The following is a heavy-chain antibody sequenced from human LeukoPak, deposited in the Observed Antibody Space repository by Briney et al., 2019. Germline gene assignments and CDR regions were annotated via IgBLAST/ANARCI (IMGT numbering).Heavy chain of an antibody. V-gene: IGHV3-23*01. Sequence: PGGSLRLSCAASGFTFSSFAMTWVRQAPGKGLEWVSSITGNHGATYNIDSVKGRFTISRDNAQNTLYLQMNSLRAEDTAVYYCTKDPNGAYVGAFDPWGQGTLITVSS. CDR3: TKDPNGAYVGAFDP. CDR1: GFTFSSFA. D-gene: IGHD4-17*01. J-gene: IGHJ5*02. CDR2: ITGNHGAT.